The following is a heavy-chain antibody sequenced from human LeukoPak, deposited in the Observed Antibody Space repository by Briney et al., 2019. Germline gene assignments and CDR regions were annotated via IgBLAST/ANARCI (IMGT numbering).Heavy chain of an antibody. D-gene: IGHD3-10*02. CDR3: ARHNDYYVVGGMDV. J-gene: IGHJ6*02. CDR2: IYYSGST. V-gene: IGHV4-59*08. Sequence: PSETLSLTCTVSGGSISSYYWSWIRQPPGKGLEWIGYIYYSGSTNYNPSLKSRVTISVDASKNQFSLKLSSVTAADTAVYYCARHNDYYVVGGMDVWGQGTTVTVSS. CDR1: GGSISSYY.